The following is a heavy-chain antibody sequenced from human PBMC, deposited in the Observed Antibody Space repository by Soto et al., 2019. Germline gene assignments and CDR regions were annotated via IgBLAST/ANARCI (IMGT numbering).Heavy chain of an antibody. CDR1: GFTFSSYG. J-gene: IGHJ4*02. Sequence: QVQLVESGGGVVQPGRSLRLSCAASGFTFSSYGMHWVRQAPGKVLEWVAVISYDGSNKYYADSVKGRFTISRDNSKNTLYLQMNSLRAEDTAVYYCAKDGILYYDFWSGLADRWGQGTLVTVSS. CDR3: AKDGILYYDFWSGLADR. V-gene: IGHV3-30*18. D-gene: IGHD3-3*01. CDR2: ISYDGSNK.